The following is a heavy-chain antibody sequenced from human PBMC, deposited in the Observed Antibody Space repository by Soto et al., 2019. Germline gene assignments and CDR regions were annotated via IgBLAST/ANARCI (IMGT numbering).Heavy chain of an antibody. CDR2: IYYSGST. CDR1: GGSISSYY. Sequence: PSETLSLTCTVSGGSISSYYWSWIRQPTGKGLEWIGYIYYSGSTNYNPSLKSRVTISVDTSKNQFSLKLSSVTAADTAVYYCARPHGGSSGWDNWFDPWGQGTLVTVSS. CDR3: ARPHGGSSGWDNWFDP. D-gene: IGHD6-25*01. V-gene: IGHV4-59*01. J-gene: IGHJ5*02.